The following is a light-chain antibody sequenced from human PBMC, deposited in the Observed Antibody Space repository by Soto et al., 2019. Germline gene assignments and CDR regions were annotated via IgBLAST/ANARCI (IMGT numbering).Light chain of an antibody. Sequence: DIQMTQSPSTLSASVGDRVTITCRASQSISSWLAWYQQKPGKAPKLLIYDASSLESGVPSRFSGSGSGTEFTLTISSLQPDDFATYSCQQYPRTFGQGTKVEIK. CDR2: DAS. J-gene: IGKJ1*01. V-gene: IGKV1-5*01. CDR3: QQYPRT. CDR1: QSISSW.